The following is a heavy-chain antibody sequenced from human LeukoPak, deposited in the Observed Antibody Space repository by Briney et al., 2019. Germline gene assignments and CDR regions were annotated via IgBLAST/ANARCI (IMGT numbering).Heavy chain of an antibody. V-gene: IGHV3-30*02. D-gene: IGHD2-2*01. CDR3: AMILRGYCSSTSCLRNYFDY. CDR2: IRYDGSNK. CDR1: GFTFSSYG. Sequence: GGSLRLSCAASGFTFSSYGMHWVRQAPGKGLEWVAFIRYDGSNKYYADSVKGRFTISRDNSKNTLYLQMNSLRAEDTAVYYCAMILRGYCSSTSCLRNYFDYWGQGTLVTVSS. J-gene: IGHJ4*02.